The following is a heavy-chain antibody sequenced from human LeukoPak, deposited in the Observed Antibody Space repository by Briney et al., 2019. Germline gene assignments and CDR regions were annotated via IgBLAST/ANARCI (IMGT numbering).Heavy chain of an antibody. CDR2: IKQDGSEK. D-gene: IGHD2-15*01. Sequence: GGSLRLSCTASGFVYTAFWMSWVRQVPGKGLEWVANIKQDGSEKYYVDSVSGRFTISRDNTKNTLFLQMDNLRADDTAVYYCAKEAGVRGSCCFDYWGQGTLVTVSS. CDR1: GFVYTAFW. CDR3: AKEAGVRGSCCFDY. V-gene: IGHV3-7*01. J-gene: IGHJ4*02.